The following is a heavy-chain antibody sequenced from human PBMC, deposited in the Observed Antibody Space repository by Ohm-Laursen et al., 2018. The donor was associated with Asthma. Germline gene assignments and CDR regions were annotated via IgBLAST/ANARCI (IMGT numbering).Heavy chain of an antibody. V-gene: IGHV3-30-3*01. CDR3: ARDYGSWFGNDAFDI. Sequence: SLRLSCAASGFTFSSYAMHWVRQAPGKGLEWVALISYDGSNKYYADSVKGRFTISRDNSKNTLYLQMNSLRAEDTAVYYCARDYGSWFGNDAFDIWGQGTMVTVSS. D-gene: IGHD3-10*01. CDR2: ISYDGSNK. J-gene: IGHJ3*02. CDR1: GFTFSSYA.